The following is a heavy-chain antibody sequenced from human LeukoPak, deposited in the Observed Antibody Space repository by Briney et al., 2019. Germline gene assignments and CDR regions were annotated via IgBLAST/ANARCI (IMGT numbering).Heavy chain of an antibody. Sequence: SETLSLTCTVSGGSISSGDYYWSWIRQPPGKGLEWIGYIYYSGSTYYDPSLKSRVTISVDTSKNQFSLKLSSVTAADTAVYYCARGYCSSTSCYTNWFDPWGQGTLVTVSS. CDR2: IYYSGST. J-gene: IGHJ5*02. CDR3: ARGYCSSTSCYTNWFDP. D-gene: IGHD2-2*02. CDR1: GGSISSGDYY. V-gene: IGHV4-30-4*08.